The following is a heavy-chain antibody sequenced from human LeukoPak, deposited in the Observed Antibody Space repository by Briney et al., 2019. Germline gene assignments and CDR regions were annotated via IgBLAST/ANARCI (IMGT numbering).Heavy chain of an antibody. Sequence: GESLKISCKGSEYSFATYWIGWVRQMPGKGLEWMGIIFPGDSDTRYSPSFQGQVTISADKSISTAYLQWSSLKASDTAIYYCASEHCSGGNCYFDYWGQGTLVTVSS. V-gene: IGHV5-51*01. J-gene: IGHJ4*02. CDR3: ASEHCSGGNCYFDY. CDR1: EYSFATYW. D-gene: IGHD2-15*01. CDR2: IFPGDSDT.